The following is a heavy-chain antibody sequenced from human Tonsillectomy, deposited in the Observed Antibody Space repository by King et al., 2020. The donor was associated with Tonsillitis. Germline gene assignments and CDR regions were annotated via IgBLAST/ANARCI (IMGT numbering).Heavy chain of an antibody. CDR2: IYYSGST. J-gene: IGHJ1*01. CDR3: ARDVGLAARRGYFQH. D-gene: IGHD6-6*01. Sequence: QLQESGPGLVKPSETLSLTCTVSGGSISSYYWSWIRQPPGKGLEWIGYIYYSGSTNYNPSLKSRVTISVDTSKNQFSLKLSSVTAADTAVYYCARDVGLAARRGYFQHCGQGTLVTVSS. V-gene: IGHV4-59*01. CDR1: GGSISSYY.